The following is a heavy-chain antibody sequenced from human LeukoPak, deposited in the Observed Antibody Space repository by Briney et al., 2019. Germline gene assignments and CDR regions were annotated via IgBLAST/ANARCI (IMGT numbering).Heavy chain of an antibody. D-gene: IGHD6-13*01. CDR2: ISTSSAGI. V-gene: IGHV3-23*01. J-gene: IGHJ4*02. CDR3: AKGGTYCSSPLDF. Sequence: PGGPLRLSCAASGFTFSICAMSWVRYAPGRGLEWVSSISTSSAGIYYADSVKGRFTISRDNYRNTLYLQMNSLRADDTAVYYCAKGGTYCSSPLDFWGQGTLVTVSS. CDR1: GFTFSICA.